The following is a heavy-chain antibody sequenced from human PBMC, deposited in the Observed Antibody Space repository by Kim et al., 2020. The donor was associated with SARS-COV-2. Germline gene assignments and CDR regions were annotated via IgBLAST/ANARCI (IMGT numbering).Heavy chain of an antibody. CDR1: GYIFSDYY. J-gene: IGHJ4*02. CDR3: ARTMTRALGGITDY. CDR2: IHSSSGDT. Sequence: ASVKVSCKASGYIFSDYYIHWVRQAPGQGLEWIGRIHSSSGDTRYTEKFRGRVTLSTDTSISTAFLEVRGLISDDTAVYYCARTMTRALGGITDYWGQGTLVTVSS. V-gene: IGHV1-2*06. D-gene: IGHD1-20*01.